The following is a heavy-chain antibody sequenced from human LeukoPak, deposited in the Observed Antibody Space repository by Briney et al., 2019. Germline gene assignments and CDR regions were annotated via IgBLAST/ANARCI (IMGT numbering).Heavy chain of an antibody. V-gene: IGHV4-31*03. CDR3: GEVGGNSNS. CDR1: GGSLTSDIFY. J-gene: IGHJ4*02. Sequence: SETLSLTCTVSGGSLTSDIFYWNWIRQHPGKGLEWIGSIHNSRGTSYDPSLESRLTISLDTSENQFFLKMSYVTAADTAMYYCGEVGGNSNSWGQGTLVTVSS. CDR2: IHNSRGT. D-gene: IGHD4-23*01.